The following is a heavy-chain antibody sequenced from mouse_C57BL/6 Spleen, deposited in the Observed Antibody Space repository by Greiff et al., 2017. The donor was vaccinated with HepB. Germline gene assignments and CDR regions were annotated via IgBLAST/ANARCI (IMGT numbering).Heavy chain of an antibody. CDR1: GYTFTSYW. J-gene: IGHJ2*01. D-gene: IGHD2-2*01. V-gene: IGHV1-72*01. CDR2: IDPNSGGT. CDR3: ARDEDYGYVYFDY. Sequence: QVQLKQPGAELVKPGASVKLSCKASGYTFTSYWMHWVKQRPGRGLEWIGRIDPNSGGTKYNEKFKSKATLTVDKPSSTAYMQLSSLTSEDSAVYYCARDEDYGYVYFDYWGQGTTLTVSS.